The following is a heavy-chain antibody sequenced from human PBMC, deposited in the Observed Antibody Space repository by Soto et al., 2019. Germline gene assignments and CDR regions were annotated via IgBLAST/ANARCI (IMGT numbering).Heavy chain of an antibody. Sequence: PSVKVSCKASGGTFNSYALSWVRQAPGQGLEWMGGIMPMFGTANYAQKFQGRVTITSDEFTSTPYMELSSLRFIDTAMSYCTGGANSKHGSPDYWGQGTMVTVSS. CDR1: GGTFNSYA. D-gene: IGHD2-15*01. J-gene: IGHJ4*02. V-gene: IGHV1-69*13. CDR3: TGGANSKHGSPDY. CDR2: IMPMFGTA.